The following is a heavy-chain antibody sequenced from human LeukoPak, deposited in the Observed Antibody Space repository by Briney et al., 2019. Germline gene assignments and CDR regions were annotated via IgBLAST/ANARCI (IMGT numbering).Heavy chain of an antibody. CDR3: ASPGILTGYPYAFDI. Sequence: GGSLRLSCAASGFNFSNYSMNWVRQAPGKGLEWVSSISGSGGRTNYADSVKGRFTISRDNSENTLYLQMDSLRAEDTAVYYCASPGILTGYPYAFDIWGQGTMVTVSS. J-gene: IGHJ3*02. D-gene: IGHD3-9*01. V-gene: IGHV3-23*01. CDR1: GFNFSNYS. CDR2: ISGSGGRT.